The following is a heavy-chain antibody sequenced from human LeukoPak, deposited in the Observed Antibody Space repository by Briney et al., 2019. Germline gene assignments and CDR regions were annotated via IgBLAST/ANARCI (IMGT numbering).Heavy chain of an antibody. Sequence: SETLSLTCAVYGGSFSTYYWSWIRQPPGKGLEWIGEINHSGSTNYNPSLKSRGTMSVDTSKKQLSLNLRSVTAADTAVYYCARETSHIVVVTANLYAFDIWGQGTMVTVSS. D-gene: IGHD2-21*02. CDR2: INHSGST. V-gene: IGHV4-34*10. J-gene: IGHJ3*02. CDR3: ARETSHIVVVTANLYAFDI. CDR1: GGSFSTYY.